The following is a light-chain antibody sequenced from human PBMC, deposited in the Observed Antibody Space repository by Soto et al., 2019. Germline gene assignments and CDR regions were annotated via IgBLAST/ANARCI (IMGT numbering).Light chain of an antibody. Sequence: EIVLTQSPGTLSLTQGERATLSCRASQSISSSYLAWYQHKPGQAPRLLIYGTYSRDTGIPDRFSGSGSGTDFSLTSTILEPEESAVYYCQQGDTFGQVIKLEIK. CDR1: QSISSSY. J-gene: IGKJ2*01. CDR3: QQGDT. CDR2: GTY. V-gene: IGKV3-20*01.